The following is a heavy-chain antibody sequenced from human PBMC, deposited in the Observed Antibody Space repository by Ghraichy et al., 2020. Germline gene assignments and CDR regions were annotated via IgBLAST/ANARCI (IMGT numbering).Heavy chain of an antibody. V-gene: IGHV3-11*01. D-gene: IGHD3-10*01. CDR2: SSSSGSRI. J-gene: IGHJ4*02. Sequence: GGSLRLSCAASGFTFSEYYVSWIRQAPGKGLEWVSYSSSSGSRISSADSVKGRFTVSRDNAKNSLSLQMNSLRAEDTAVYYCARILLWFGAYYFDYWGQGTLVTASS. CDR3: ARILLWFGAYYFDY. CDR1: GFTFSEYY.